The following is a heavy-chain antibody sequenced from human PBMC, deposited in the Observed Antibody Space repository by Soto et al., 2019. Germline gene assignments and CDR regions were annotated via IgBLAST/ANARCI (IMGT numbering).Heavy chain of an antibody. CDR2: IYYSGTT. V-gene: IGHV4-31*03. J-gene: IGHJ4*02. D-gene: IGHD6-13*01. Sequence: SETLSLTCTVSGGSIISGAYFWNWIRQHPGKGLEWIGNIYYSGTTYYNPSLKSRGSISVDTSKNQFSLRLSSVTAADTDVYYCASGLAAAGADYFDYWGQGALVTVSS. CDR1: GGSIISGAYF. CDR3: ASGLAAAGADYFDY.